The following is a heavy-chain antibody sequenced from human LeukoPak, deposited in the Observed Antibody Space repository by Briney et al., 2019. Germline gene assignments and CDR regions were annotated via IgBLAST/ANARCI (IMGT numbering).Heavy chain of an antibody. Sequence: PSETLSLTCTVSGGSISSYYWSWIRQPPGKGLEWIGYIYYSGSTNYNPSLKSRVTISVDTSKNQFSLKLSSVTAADTAVYYCARGSVVTAPIYYYYYMDAWGKGTTVSVSS. CDR2: IYYSGST. J-gene: IGHJ6*03. CDR1: GGSISSYY. D-gene: IGHD4-23*01. V-gene: IGHV4-59*01. CDR3: ARGSVVTAPIYYYYYMDA.